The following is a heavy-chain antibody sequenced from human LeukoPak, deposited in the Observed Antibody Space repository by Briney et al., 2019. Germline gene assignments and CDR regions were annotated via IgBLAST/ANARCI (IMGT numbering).Heavy chain of an antibody. D-gene: IGHD3-22*01. CDR2: IWYDGSNK. Sequence: GRSLRLSCAASGFTFSSYGMHWVRQAPGKGLEWVAVIWYDGSNKYYADSVKGRFTISRDNFKNTLYLQMNSLRAEDTAVYYCARAYYYDSSGYSPVPDYWGQGTLVTVSS. V-gene: IGHV3-33*01. CDR1: GFTFSSYG. CDR3: ARAYYYDSSGYSPVPDY. J-gene: IGHJ4*02.